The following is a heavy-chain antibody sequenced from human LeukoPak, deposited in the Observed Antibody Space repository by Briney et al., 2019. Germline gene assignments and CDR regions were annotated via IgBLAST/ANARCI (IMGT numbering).Heavy chain of an antibody. CDR3: ARGQWDLLA. D-gene: IGHD1-26*01. Sequence: PGGSLRLSCAASGFTFTNAWLSWVRQAPGKGLEWVGRIKSKTDGGTTDYAAPVKGRFTISRDDSKNMLYLQMNSLRAEDTAVYYCARGQWDLLARGQGTLVTVSS. J-gene: IGHJ4*02. CDR1: GFTFTNAW. CDR2: IKSKTDGGTT. V-gene: IGHV3-15*01.